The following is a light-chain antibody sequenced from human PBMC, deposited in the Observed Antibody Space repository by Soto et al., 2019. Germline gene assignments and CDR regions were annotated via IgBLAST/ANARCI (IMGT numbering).Light chain of an antibody. CDR3: QQSGSSPLT. CDR2: DAS. V-gene: IGKV3-11*01. Sequence: EIVLTQSPATLSLSPGERATLSCRASQSVSSYLAWYQQKPGQAPRLLIYDASNRATGIPARFSGSGSGTDFTLTISRLEPEDFAVYFCQQSGSSPLTFGGGTKVEIK. J-gene: IGKJ4*01. CDR1: QSVSSY.